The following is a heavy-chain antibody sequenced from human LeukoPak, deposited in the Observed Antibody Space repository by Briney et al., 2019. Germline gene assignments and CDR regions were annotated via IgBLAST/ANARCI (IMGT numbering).Heavy chain of an antibody. J-gene: IGHJ5*02. CDR2: IYYSGST. Sequence: SETLSLTCTVSGGSINNYYWSWIRQPPGKGLEWIGYIYYSGSTNYNPSLKSRLTISVDTSKNQFSLKLSPVTAADTAVYYCARERSMVRGMSWFDPWGQGTLVTVSS. D-gene: IGHD3-10*01. CDR1: GGSINNYY. V-gene: IGHV4-59*01. CDR3: ARERSMVRGMSWFDP.